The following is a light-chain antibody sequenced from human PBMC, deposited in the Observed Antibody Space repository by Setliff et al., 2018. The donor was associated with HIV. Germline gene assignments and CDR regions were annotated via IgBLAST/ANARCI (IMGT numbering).Light chain of an antibody. CDR3: IPYRTTSTWV. V-gene: IGLV2-14*03. CDR2: DVS. CDR1: SSDVGAYAY. J-gene: IGLJ3*02. Sequence: QSALTQPASVSGSPGQSITISCTGTSSDVGAYAYVSWYQQHPGKVPKLMIYDVSNRPSGVSTRFSGSKSGNTASLTISGLQAEDEAHYYCIPYRTTSTWVFGGGTKVTVL.